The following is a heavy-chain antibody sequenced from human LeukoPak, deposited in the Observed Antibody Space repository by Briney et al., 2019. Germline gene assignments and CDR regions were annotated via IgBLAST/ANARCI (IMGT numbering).Heavy chain of an antibody. CDR1: GYTFTGYY. CDR2: INPNSGGT. J-gene: IGHJ4*02. CDR3: ARGDTMKVVVIPEFDY. D-gene: IGHD3-22*01. Sequence: GASVKVSCKASGYTFTGYYMHWVRQAPGQRLEWMGWINPNSGGTNYAQKFQGRVTMTRDTSISTAYMELSRLRSDDTAVYYCARGDTMKVVVIPEFDYWGQGTLVTVS. V-gene: IGHV1-2*02.